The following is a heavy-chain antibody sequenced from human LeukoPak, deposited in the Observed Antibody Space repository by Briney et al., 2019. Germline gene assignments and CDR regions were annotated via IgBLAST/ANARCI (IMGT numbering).Heavy chain of an antibody. CDR3: TRPLRFLEWLLEEFDP. Sequence: PGGSLRLSCAASGFTFSGSAMHWVRQASGKGLEWVGRIRSKANSYATAYGASVKGRFTSSRDDSKNTAYLQMNSLKTEDTAVYYCTRPLRFLEWLLEEFDPWGQGTLVTVSS. D-gene: IGHD3-3*01. V-gene: IGHV3-73*01. J-gene: IGHJ5*02. CDR1: GFTFSGSA. CDR2: IRSKANSYAT.